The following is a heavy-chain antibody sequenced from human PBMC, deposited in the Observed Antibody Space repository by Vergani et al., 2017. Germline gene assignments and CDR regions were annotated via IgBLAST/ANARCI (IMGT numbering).Heavy chain of an antibody. V-gene: IGHV1-46*03. CDR1: GYSFSSYD. Sequence: QVQLVQSGAEVKKPGASVKVSCRASGYSFSSYDISWVRQATGQGLEWMGIINPSGGSTSYAQKFQGRVTMTRDTSTSTVYMELSSLRSEDTAVYYCARDPHISDDAFEIWGQGTMVTVSS. CDR2: INPSGGST. CDR3: ARDPHISDDAFEI. D-gene: IGHD2-21*01. J-gene: IGHJ3*02.